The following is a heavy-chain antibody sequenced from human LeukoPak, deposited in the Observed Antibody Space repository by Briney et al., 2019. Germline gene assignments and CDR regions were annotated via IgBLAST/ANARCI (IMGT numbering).Heavy chain of an antibody. CDR1: GFTFSSYA. J-gene: IGHJ4*02. D-gene: IGHD1-14*01. V-gene: IGHV4-59*08. CDR2: IYYSGST. CDR3: ARHTGTNFDC. Sequence: GSLRLSCAASGFTFSSYAMSWIRQPPGKGLEWIGYIYYSGSTNYNSSLKSRVTISVDTSKNQFSLKLSSVTAADTAVYYCARHTGTNFDCWGQGTLVTVSS.